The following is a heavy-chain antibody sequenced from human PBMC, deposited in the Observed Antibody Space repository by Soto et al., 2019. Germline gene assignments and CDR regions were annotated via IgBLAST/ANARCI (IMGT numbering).Heavy chain of an antibody. CDR2: ITPMFGTA. Sequence: SVKVSCKASGGTFSRYTISWVRQAPGQGLEWMGGITPMFGTANYAQKFQGRVTIAADESTSTAYMELSSLRSEDTAVYYCARQFDYESSGYYYAYWGQGTVVTVS. V-gene: IGHV1-69*13. J-gene: IGHJ4*02. D-gene: IGHD3-22*01. CDR1: GGTFSRYT. CDR3: ARQFDYESSGYYYAY.